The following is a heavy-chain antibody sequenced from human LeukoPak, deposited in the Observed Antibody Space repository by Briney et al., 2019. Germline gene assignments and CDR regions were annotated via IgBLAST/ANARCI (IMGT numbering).Heavy chain of an antibody. CDR2: IYSGGTT. D-gene: IGHD1-26*01. CDR3: AKEIVGASRGVDY. Sequence: GSLRLSCAVSGFTVSSNYMSWVRQAPGKGLEWVSVIYSGGTTYYADSVKGRFTISRDNSKNTLYLQMNNLRAEDTAVYYCAKEIVGASRGVDYWGQGTLVTVSS. J-gene: IGHJ4*02. CDR1: GFTVSSNY. V-gene: IGHV3-53*01.